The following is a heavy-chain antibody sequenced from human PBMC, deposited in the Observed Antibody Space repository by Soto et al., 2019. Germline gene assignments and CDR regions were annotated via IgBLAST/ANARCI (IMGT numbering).Heavy chain of an antibody. Sequence: ASVKVSCKASGYTFTSYGISWVRQAPGQGLEWMGWISAYNGNTNYAQKLQGRVTMTTDTSTSTAYMELRSLRSDDTAVYYCARGEIMVYAILSLDYYYGMDVWGQGTTVTVSS. CDR3: ARGEIMVYAILSLDYYYGMDV. J-gene: IGHJ6*02. D-gene: IGHD2-8*01. CDR2: ISAYNGNT. V-gene: IGHV1-18*01. CDR1: GYTFTSYG.